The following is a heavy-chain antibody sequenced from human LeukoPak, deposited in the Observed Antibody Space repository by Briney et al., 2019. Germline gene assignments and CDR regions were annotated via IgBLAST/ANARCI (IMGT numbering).Heavy chain of an antibody. CDR1: GFIFSSYW. D-gene: IGHD2-21*01. Sequence: GGSLRLSCTASGFIFSSYWMHWARQPPGKGLVWVSRINSDGRSTSFPDSVKGRFTISRDNAKNTLYLQMNGLRAEDTAVYYCVRDVWGDRDSYFDYWGQGTLVTVSS. CDR2: INSDGRST. V-gene: IGHV3-74*01. CDR3: VRDVWGDRDSYFDY. J-gene: IGHJ4*02.